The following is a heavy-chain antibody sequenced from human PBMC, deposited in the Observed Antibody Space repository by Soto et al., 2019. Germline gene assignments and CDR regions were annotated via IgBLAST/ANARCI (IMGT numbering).Heavy chain of an antibody. CDR1: GFTFSNYA. CDR3: AKSRGSGTYFNPSDALDI. Sequence: EVQLLESGGDLVQPGGSLRLSCAASGFTFSNYAMSWVRQAPGKGLEWVSCISGSAGGTYYAYSVKGRFIISRDNSGNTLHLQMSSLRAEDTAIYYCAKSRGSGTYFNPSDALDIWGQGTVVTVSS. V-gene: IGHV3-23*01. CDR2: ISGSAGGT. D-gene: IGHD3-10*01. J-gene: IGHJ3*02.